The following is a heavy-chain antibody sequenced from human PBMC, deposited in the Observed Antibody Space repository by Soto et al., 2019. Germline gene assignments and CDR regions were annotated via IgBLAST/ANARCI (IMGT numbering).Heavy chain of an antibody. D-gene: IGHD3-10*01. J-gene: IGHJ3*02. CDR1: GGSISSYY. CDR2: IYYSGST. CDR3: ARRYGSLFDI. V-gene: IGHV4-59*08. Sequence: QVQLQESGPGLVKPSETLSLTCTVSGGSISSYYWSWIRQPPGKGLEWIGYIYYSGSTNYNPSLKSRVTISVDTSKNQFSLKLSSVTAAETAVYYCARRYGSLFDIWGQGTMVTVSS.